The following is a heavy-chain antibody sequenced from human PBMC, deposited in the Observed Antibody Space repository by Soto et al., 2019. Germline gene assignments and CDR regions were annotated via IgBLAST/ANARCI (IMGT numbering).Heavy chain of an antibody. D-gene: IGHD3-10*01. Sequence: PSETLSLTCAVYGGSFSGYYWSWIRQPPGKGLEWIGEINHSGSTNYNPSLKSRVTISVDTSKNQFSLKRSSVTAADTAVYYCARGQAGSGRSRIDYWGQGTLVTLSS. CDR3: ARGQAGSGRSRIDY. CDR1: GGSFSGYY. J-gene: IGHJ4*02. CDR2: INHSGST. V-gene: IGHV4-34*01.